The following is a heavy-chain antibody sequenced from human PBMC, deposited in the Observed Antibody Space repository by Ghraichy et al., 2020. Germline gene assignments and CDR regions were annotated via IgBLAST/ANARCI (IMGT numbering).Heavy chain of an antibody. J-gene: IGHJ1*01. CDR1: AFTFNDTW. CDR2: IKSKTDGGTA. Sequence: GGSLRLSCADSAFTFNDTWMSWVRQAPGKRLEWVGRIKSKTDGGTADFADPVKGRFSIIRDDSKHTVFLQMNSLKTEDTAVYYCTTWNRHQDSWGQGALVTVS. D-gene: IGHD1/OR15-1a*01. V-gene: IGHV3-15*01. CDR3: TTWNRHQDS.